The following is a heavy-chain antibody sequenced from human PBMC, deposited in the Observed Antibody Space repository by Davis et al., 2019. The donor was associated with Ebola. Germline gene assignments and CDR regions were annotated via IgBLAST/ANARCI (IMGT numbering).Heavy chain of an antibody. Sequence: SVKVSCKAVGDTLTSYAMTWVRQAPGQGLEWMGGIIPVFRTASYAQKFQGRVTITADESTRTAYMELDGLISEDTAVYYCAHLGPQRYCSGGGCHGYLDYWGQGTLVTVSS. CDR3: AHLGPQRYCSGGGCHGYLDY. D-gene: IGHD2-15*01. CDR1: GDTLTSYA. V-gene: IGHV1-69*13. CDR2: IIPVFRTA. J-gene: IGHJ4*02.